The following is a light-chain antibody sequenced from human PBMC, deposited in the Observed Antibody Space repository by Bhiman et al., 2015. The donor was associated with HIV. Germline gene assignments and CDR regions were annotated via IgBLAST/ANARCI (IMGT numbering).Light chain of an antibody. Sequence: SYELTQPPSVSVSPGQTASITCSGDKLGNKYASWYQQKARQSPVLVIYQDSKRPSGIPERFSGSNSGNTATLTISGTQAMDEADYYCQAWDSSTACYVFGTGTKVTVL. J-gene: IGLJ1*01. CDR3: QAWDSSTACYV. CDR1: KLGNKY. V-gene: IGLV3-1*01. CDR2: QDS.